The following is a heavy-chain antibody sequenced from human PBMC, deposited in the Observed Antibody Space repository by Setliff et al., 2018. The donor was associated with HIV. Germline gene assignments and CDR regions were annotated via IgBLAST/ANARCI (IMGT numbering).Heavy chain of an antibody. CDR2: IKHDGSER. CDR3: AKDRITGYYNFWSGPNFDY. J-gene: IGHJ4*02. V-gene: IGHV3-7*05. CDR1: GYIFGLYW. D-gene: IGHD3-3*01. Sequence: GESLKISCKGSGYIFGLYWIAWVRQMPGKGLEWMGSIKHDGSERYYVDSVKGRFTISRDNDKNSLYLQMNSLRADDTAVYYCAKDRITGYYNFWSGPNFDYWGQGTLVTVSS.